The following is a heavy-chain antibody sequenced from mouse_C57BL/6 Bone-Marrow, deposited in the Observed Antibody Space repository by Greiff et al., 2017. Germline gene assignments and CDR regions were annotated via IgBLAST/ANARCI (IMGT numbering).Heavy chain of an antibody. CDR3: TTMAIVTQYDFDY. V-gene: IGHV14-4*01. CDR2: IDPENGDT. D-gene: IGHD2-5*01. J-gene: IGHJ2*01. CDR1: GFNIKDDY. Sequence: VQLQQSGAELVRPGASVKLSCTASGFNIKDDYMHWVKQRPEQGLEWIGWIDPENGDTEYASKFQGKATITADTSSNTAYLQLSSLTSEDTAVYYCTTMAIVTQYDFDYGGQGTTLTVSA.